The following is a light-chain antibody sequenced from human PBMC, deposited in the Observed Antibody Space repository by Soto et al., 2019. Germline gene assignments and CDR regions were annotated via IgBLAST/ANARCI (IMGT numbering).Light chain of an antibody. V-gene: IGKV1-5*03. CDR3: QQYNICPYT. CDR2: TAS. Sequence: DIQMTQSPSTLSASVGDRVALTCRASQSISTWLAWYQQKPGKAPKLLIYTASSLDSGATSRFSGSGSWTDFTLTISSLQPDDLANYYGQQYNICPYTFGQGTKLEIK. J-gene: IGKJ2*01. CDR1: QSISTW.